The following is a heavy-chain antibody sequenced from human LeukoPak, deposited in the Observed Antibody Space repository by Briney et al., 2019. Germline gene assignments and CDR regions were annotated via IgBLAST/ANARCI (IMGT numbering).Heavy chain of an antibody. CDR3: AREHDSSGYLGSGAFDI. J-gene: IGHJ3*02. CDR2: IYYSGTT. CDR1: GDSITSYY. D-gene: IGHD3-22*01. V-gene: IGHV4-59*01. Sequence: SETLSLTCTVSGDSITSYYWSWIRQPPGKGLEWIGYIYYSGTTKYNPSLKSRVTISVDTSKNQFSLKLSSVTAADTAVYYCAREHDSSGYLGSGAFDIWGQGTMVTVSS.